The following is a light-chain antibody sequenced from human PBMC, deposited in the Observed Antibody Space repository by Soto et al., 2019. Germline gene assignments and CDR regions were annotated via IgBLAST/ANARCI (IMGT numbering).Light chain of an antibody. CDR2: DVS. CDR3: QQRANWPGT. Sequence: EIVLTQSPGTLSLSPGERATLSCRASQSVYNYLAWYQQKPGQAPRLLIYDVSDRATGLPDRFSGSGSGTAFTLTISSLEPEDSAIYYCQQRANWPGTFGQGTKVEIK. V-gene: IGKV3-11*01. CDR1: QSVYNY. J-gene: IGKJ1*01.